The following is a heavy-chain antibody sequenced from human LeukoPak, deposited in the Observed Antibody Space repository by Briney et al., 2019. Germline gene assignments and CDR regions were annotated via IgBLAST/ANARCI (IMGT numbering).Heavy chain of an antibody. V-gene: IGHV4-4*07. CDR2: IYNSGST. Sequence: SETLSLTCTVSGGSISSYYWSWIRQPAGKGLEWIGRIYNSGSTNYNPSLKSRVTVSVDTSKNQFSLKLSSVTAADTAVYYCARERCSSTSCYAAFDIWGQGTMVTVSS. J-gene: IGHJ3*02. D-gene: IGHD2-2*01. CDR3: ARERCSSTSCYAAFDI. CDR1: GGSISSYY.